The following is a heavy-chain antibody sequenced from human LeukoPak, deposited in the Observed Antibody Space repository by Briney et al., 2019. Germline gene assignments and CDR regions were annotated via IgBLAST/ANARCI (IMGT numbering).Heavy chain of an antibody. D-gene: IGHD5-18*01. V-gene: IGHV4-59*02. J-gene: IGHJ3*02. CDR3: ASSGYSYGFLTFDI. Sequence: SETLSLTCTVSGGSVSSYYWSWIRQPPGKGLEYIGHIYHSGSTNYNPSLKSRVTISVDTSKNQFSLKLSSVTAADTAVYYCASSGYSYGFLTFDIWGQGTMVTVSS. CDR2: IYHSGST. CDR1: GGSVSSYY.